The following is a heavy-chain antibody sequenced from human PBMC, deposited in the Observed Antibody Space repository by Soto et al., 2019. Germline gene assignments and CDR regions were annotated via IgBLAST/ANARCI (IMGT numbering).Heavy chain of an antibody. Sequence: EVQVLESGGGSVQPGGSLRLSCAASGFTFSNFAMSWVRHAPGKGLECVSEITGSTGTTYYADSVKGRFIISRDNSKNTVHLQMNSLRAEDTAVYYCAKDTSSSPYYMDVWGKGTTVTVSS. CDR3: AKDTSSSPYYMDV. CDR2: ITGSTGTT. J-gene: IGHJ6*03. V-gene: IGHV3-23*01. CDR1: GFTFSNFA. D-gene: IGHD2-2*01.